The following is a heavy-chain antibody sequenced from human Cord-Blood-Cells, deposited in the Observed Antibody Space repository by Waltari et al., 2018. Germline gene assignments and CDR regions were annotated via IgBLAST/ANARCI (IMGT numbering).Heavy chain of an antibody. V-gene: IGHV1-69*01. D-gene: IGHD6-13*01. J-gene: IGHJ3*02. CDR3: ARVPIAAAGTNAFDI. Sequence: QVQLVQSGAEVKKPGSSVKVSCKASGGTFSSYAISWVRQAPGQGLAWLGGIIPIFGTANYAQKFQGRVTITADESTSTAYMELSSLRSEDTAVYYCARVPIAAAGTNAFDIWGQGTMVTVSS. CDR2: IIPIFGTA. CDR1: GGTFSSYA.